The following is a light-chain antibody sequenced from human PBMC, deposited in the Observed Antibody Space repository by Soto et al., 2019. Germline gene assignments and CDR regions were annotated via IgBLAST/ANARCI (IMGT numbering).Light chain of an antibody. CDR3: QQSYSTPIT. CDR1: QSISSY. Sequence: DIQMTQSPSSLSASVGDRVTITCRASQSISSYLNWYQQKPGKAPKLLIYAASSLQSGVPSRFSGSGSGTDFTLTISSRPPEDFATYYCQQSYSTPITFGQGTRLEIK. V-gene: IGKV1-39*01. J-gene: IGKJ5*01. CDR2: AAS.